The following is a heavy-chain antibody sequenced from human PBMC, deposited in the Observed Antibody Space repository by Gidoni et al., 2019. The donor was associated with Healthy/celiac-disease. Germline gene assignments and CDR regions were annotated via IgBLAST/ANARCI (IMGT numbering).Heavy chain of an antibody. V-gene: IGHV3-33*01. Sequence: QVQLVESGGGVVQPGRSLRLSCAASGFTFSSYGMHWVRQAPGKGLEWVAVIWYDGSNKYYADSVKGRFTISRDNSKNTLYLQMNSLRAEDTAVYYCARDFGVRGVKDYYYYGMDVWGQGTTVTVSS. CDR1: GFTFSSYG. D-gene: IGHD3-10*01. CDR3: ARDFGVRGVKDYYYYGMDV. CDR2: IWYDGSNK. J-gene: IGHJ6*02.